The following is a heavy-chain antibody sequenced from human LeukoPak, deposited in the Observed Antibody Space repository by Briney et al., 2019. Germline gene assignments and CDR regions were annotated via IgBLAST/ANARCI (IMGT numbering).Heavy chain of an antibody. Sequence: ASVKVSCKVSGYTLTELSMHWVRQAPGKGLEWMGGFDPEDGETIHAQKFQGRVTMTEDTSTDTAYMELSSLRSEDTAVYYCATSMIVVVPIQHYFDYWGQGTLVTVSS. CDR1: GYTLTELS. CDR2: FDPEDGET. J-gene: IGHJ4*02. V-gene: IGHV1-24*01. CDR3: ATSMIVVVPIQHYFDY. D-gene: IGHD3-22*01.